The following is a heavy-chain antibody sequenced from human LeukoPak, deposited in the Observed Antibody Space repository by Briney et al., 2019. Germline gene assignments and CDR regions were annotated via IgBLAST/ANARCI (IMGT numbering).Heavy chain of an antibody. CDR3: ARCGGYSGYDYFDY. V-gene: IGHV4-61*02. D-gene: IGHD5-12*01. Sequence: NSSETLSLTCTVSGASISSGSYYWSWIRQPAGKGLEWIGRIHTSGNSHYNPSLNSRVTMSVDTSTNHFSLSLSSVTAADTAVYYCARCGGYSGYDYFDYWGQGTLVTVSS. CDR1: GASISSGSYY. CDR2: IHTSGNS. J-gene: IGHJ4*02.